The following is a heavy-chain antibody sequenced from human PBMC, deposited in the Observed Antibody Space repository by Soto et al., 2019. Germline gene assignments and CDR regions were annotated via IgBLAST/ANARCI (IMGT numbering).Heavy chain of an antibody. D-gene: IGHD3-16*02. V-gene: IGHV1-18*01. CDR3: ARKLGDYIWGSYRSIWFDP. J-gene: IGHJ5*02. CDR2: ISAYNGNT. CDR1: GYTFTSYG. Sequence: ASVKVSCKASGYTFTSYGISWVRQAPGQGLEWMGWISAYNGNTNYAQKLQGRVTMTTDTSTSTAYMELSSLRSEDTAVYYCARKLGDYIWGSYRSIWFDPWGQGTLVTVST.